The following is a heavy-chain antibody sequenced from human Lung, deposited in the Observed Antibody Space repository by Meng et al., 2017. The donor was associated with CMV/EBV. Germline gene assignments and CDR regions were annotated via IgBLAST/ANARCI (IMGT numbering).Heavy chain of an antibody. CDR3: ARDWQGGAEPYGMDV. J-gene: IGHJ6*02. D-gene: IGHD1-14*01. CDR1: GGSITSYY. Sequence: GSLRLXXTVSGGSITSYYWSWIRQPPGKGLEWIAYMYYSRDASYNPSLRSRVTVSVDTSKGQFSLQLSSVTAADAAVYYCARDWQGGAEPYGMDVWGQGTTVXVSS. CDR2: MYYSRDA. V-gene: IGHV4-59*01.